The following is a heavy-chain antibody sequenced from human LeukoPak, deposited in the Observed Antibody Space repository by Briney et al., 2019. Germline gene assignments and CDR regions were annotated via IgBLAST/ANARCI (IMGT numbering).Heavy chain of an antibody. D-gene: IGHD3-3*01. CDR3: ASLQRYYDFWSGYRFDP. Sequence: SETLSLTCTVSGGSISSYYWSWIRQPAGKGLEWIGRIYTSGSTNYNPSLKSRVTMSVDTSKNQFSLKLSSVTAADTAVYYCASLQRYYDFWSGYRFDPWGQGTLVTVSS. CDR1: GGSISSYY. V-gene: IGHV4-4*07. J-gene: IGHJ5*02. CDR2: IYTSGST.